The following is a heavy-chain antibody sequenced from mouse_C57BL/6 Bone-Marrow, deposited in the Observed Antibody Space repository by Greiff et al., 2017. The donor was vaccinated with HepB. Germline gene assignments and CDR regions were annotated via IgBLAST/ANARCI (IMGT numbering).Heavy chain of an antibody. CDR1: GFTFSSYA. Sequence: DVQLQESGGGLVKPGGSLKLSCAASGFTFSSYAMSWVRQTPEKRLEWVATISDGGSYTYYPDNVKGRFTISRDNAKNNLYLQMSHLKSEDTAMYYCARWRYYGSIWYFDVWGTGTTVTVSS. J-gene: IGHJ1*03. CDR2: ISDGGSYT. CDR3: ARWRYYGSIWYFDV. V-gene: IGHV5-4*01. D-gene: IGHD1-1*01.